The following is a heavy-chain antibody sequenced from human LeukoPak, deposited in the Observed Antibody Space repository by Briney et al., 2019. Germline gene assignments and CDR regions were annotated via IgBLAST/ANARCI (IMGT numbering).Heavy chain of an antibody. V-gene: IGHV3-21*01. CDR3: AREDSSGYYYVDY. CDR1: GFTFSSYS. D-gene: IGHD3-22*01. CDR2: ISSSSSYI. J-gene: IGHJ4*02. Sequence: KSGGSLRLSCAASGFTFSSYSMNWVRQAPGKGLEWVSSISSSSSYIYYADSVKGRFTISRDNAKNSLYLQMNSLRAEDTAVYYCAREDSSGYYYVDYWGQGTLVTVSS.